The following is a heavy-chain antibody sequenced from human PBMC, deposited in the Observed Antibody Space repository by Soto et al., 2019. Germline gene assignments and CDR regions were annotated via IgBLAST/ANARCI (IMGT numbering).Heavy chain of an antibody. CDR1: GFTFSSYA. D-gene: IGHD6-13*01. CDR3: ARRGPGTYFDY. J-gene: IGHJ4*02. V-gene: IGHV3-23*01. CDR2: ISVSGGST. Sequence: GGSLRLSCVTSGFTFSSYAMNWVRQAPGKGLEWVSVISVSGGSTYYADSVKGRFTISRDNSKNTLYLQMNSLRAEDTAVYYCARRGPGTYFDYWGQGTLVTVSS.